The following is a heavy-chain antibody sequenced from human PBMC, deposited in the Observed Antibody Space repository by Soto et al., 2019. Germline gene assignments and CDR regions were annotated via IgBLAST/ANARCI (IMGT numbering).Heavy chain of an antibody. CDR3: ARDYRGDYVRVGWFDP. Sequence: ASVKVSCKASGYTFTSYYMHWVRQAPGQGLEWMGIINPSGGSTSYAQKFQGRVTMTRDTSTSTVYMELSSLRSEDTAVYYCARDYRGDYVRVGWFDPWGQGTLVTVSS. CDR2: INPSGGST. V-gene: IGHV1-46*01. J-gene: IGHJ5*02. CDR1: GYTFTSYY. D-gene: IGHD4-17*01.